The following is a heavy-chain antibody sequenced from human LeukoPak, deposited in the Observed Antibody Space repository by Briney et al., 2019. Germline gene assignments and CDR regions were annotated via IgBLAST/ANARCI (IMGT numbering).Heavy chain of an antibody. J-gene: IGHJ3*02. CDR1: GYTFTSYY. V-gene: IGHV1-46*01. CDR2: INPNGGST. Sequence: GASVKVSCKASGYTFTSYYMHWVRQAPGQGLEGMGIINPNGGSTSYAQKFQGRVTMTRDTSTSTVYMDLSSLRSEDTAVYYCARGGRISMIRGVNRFRSGFDIWGQGTMVTVSS. CDR3: ARGGRISMIRGVNRFRSGFDI. D-gene: IGHD3-10*01.